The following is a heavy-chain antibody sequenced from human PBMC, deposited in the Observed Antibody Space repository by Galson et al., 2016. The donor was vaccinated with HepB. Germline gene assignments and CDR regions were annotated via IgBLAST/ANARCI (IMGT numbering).Heavy chain of an antibody. CDR1: GFSLSTGGVG. D-gene: IGHD3-10*01. CDR3: AYTSTSYGRSLFFDY. J-gene: IGHJ4*02. CDR2: IYWDDDQ. Sequence: PALVKPTQTLTLTCTFSGFSLSTGGVGVGWIRQAPGKALEWLALIYWDDDQRYSPSLKSRLTITKDTSKNQVVLTMTNMDPVDTATYYIAYTSTSYGRSLFFDYWGQGSLVTVSS. V-gene: IGHV2-5*02.